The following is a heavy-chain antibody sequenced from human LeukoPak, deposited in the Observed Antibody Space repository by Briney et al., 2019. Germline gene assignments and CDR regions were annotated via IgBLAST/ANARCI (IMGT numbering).Heavy chain of an antibody. CDR1: GGXISSYY. D-gene: IGHD6-19*01. J-gene: IGHJ3*02. V-gene: IGHV4-59*08. CDR2: IYYSGST. Sequence: PSETLSLTCTVAGGXISSYYWNWIRQPPGKGLEWIGYIYYSGSTSYNPSLKSRVTISVDTSKNQFSLMLTSVSAADTAVYYCARYSSGWLNAFDIWGQGTMVTVSS. CDR3: ARYSSGWLNAFDI.